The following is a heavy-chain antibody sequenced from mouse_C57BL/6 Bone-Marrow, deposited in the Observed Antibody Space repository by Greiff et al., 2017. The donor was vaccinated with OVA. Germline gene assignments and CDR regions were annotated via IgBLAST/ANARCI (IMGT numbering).Heavy chain of an antibody. CDR2: INPNNGGT. V-gene: IGHV1-26*01. CDR1: GYTFTDYY. J-gene: IGHJ1*03. CDR3: ETGSRREGYWYFDV. D-gene: IGHD2-4*01. Sequence: EVQLQQSGPELVKPGASVKISCTASGYTFTDYYMNWVKQSPGKSLEWIGDINPNNGGTSYNQKFKGKATLTVDKSSSTAYMELRSLTSEDSEDYDRETGSRREGYWYFDVWGTGTTVTVSS.